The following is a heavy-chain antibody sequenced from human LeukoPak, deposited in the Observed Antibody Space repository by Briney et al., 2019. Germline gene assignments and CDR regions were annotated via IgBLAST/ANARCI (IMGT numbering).Heavy chain of an antibody. CDR3: AREGMAIITYDY. CDR1: GFTFSSYW. CDR2: IKQDGSEK. V-gene: IGHV3-7*01. Sequence: GGSLRLSCAASGFTFSSYWMSWVRQAPGEGLEWVANIKQDGSEKYSVDSMKGRFTISRDNAKNSVYLQMNSLRAEDTAVYYCAREGMAIITYDYWGQGTLVTVSS. D-gene: IGHD5-24*01. J-gene: IGHJ4*02.